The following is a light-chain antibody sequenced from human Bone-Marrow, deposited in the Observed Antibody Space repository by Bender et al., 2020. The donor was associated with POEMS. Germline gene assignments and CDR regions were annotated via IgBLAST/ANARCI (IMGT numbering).Light chain of an antibody. V-gene: IGLV2-23*01. CDR2: EAI. CDR3: CLYS. CDR1: SSDFDNFNI. Sequence: QSALTQPASVSGSAGQSVTIPCTATSSDFDNFNIVSWYQQHPGKAPKLVVYEAIKRPSRVSGRFSGSTSGNTASLTISELQPDDEADYYCCLYSFGTGTKVTVL. J-gene: IGLJ1*01.